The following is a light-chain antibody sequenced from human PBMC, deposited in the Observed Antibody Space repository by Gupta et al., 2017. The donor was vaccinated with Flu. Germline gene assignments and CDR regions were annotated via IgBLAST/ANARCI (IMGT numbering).Light chain of an antibody. CDR3: QQRSNWPLT. Sequence: PANLSLSPGERATLSCRASQSVASYLAWYQQKPGQAPRLLIYDASNRATGIPARFSGSGSGTDFTLTISSLEPEDFAVYYCQQRSNWPLTFGGGTKVEIK. V-gene: IGKV3-11*01. J-gene: IGKJ4*01. CDR2: DAS. CDR1: QSVASY.